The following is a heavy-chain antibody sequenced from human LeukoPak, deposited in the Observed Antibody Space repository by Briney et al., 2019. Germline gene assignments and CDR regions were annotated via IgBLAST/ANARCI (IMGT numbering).Heavy chain of an antibody. CDR2: IRNDGSNK. CDR3: AKDDSGYDPPVDY. D-gene: IGHD5-12*01. Sequence: GGSLRLSCAASGFTFSNYGMHWVRQAPGKGLEWVAFIRNDGSNKYYADSVKGRFTISRDNSKNTLYLQMNSLRAEDTSVYYCAKDDSGYDPPVDYWGQGTLVTVSS. J-gene: IGHJ4*02. V-gene: IGHV3-30*02. CDR1: GFTFSNYG.